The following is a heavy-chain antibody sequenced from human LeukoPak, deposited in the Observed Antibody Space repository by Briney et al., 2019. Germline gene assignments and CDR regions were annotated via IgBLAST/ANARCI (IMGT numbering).Heavy chain of an antibody. Sequence: PSETLSLTCAVYGGSFSGYYWSWIRQPPGKGLEWIGEINHSGSTNYNPSLKNRVTISVDTSKNQFSLKLSSVTAADTAVYYCAREGWRGVPAHSDYWGQGTLVTVSS. CDR3: AREGWRGVPAHSDY. CDR2: INHSGST. V-gene: IGHV4-34*01. D-gene: IGHD2-2*01. CDR1: GGSFSGYY. J-gene: IGHJ4*02.